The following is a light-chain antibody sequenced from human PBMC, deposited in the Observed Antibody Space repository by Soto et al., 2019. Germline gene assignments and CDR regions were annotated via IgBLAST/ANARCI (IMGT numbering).Light chain of an antibody. CDR2: GAS. CDR3: QKYKNWPRT. Sequence: EILMTQSPATLSVSPGERATLSCRASQSVSSNLAWYQQKPGQAPRLLIYGASTRATGIPARFSGSGSGTKFTLTTSTLQSEDFAFYYCQKYKNWPRTFGQGPRVNIK. V-gene: IGKV3-15*01. CDR1: QSVSSN. J-gene: IGKJ1*01.